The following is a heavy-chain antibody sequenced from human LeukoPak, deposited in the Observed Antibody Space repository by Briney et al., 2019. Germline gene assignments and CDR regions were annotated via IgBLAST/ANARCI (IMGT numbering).Heavy chain of an antibody. CDR1: GYTFTSYD. J-gene: IGHJ4*02. CDR3: ASLSEVRGVIY. CDR2: INPNSGGT. D-gene: IGHD3-10*01. Sequence: ASVKVSCKASGYTFTSYDINWVRQATGQGLEWMGWINPNSGGTNYAQKFQGRVTMTRDTSISTAYMELSRLRSDDTAVYYCASLSEVRGVIYWGQGTLVTVSS. V-gene: IGHV1-2*02.